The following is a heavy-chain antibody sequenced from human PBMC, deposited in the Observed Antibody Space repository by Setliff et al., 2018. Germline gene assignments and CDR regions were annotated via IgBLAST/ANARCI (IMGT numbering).Heavy chain of an antibody. CDR3: ARASVVHAIAVGY. V-gene: IGHV4-38-2*01. Sequence: ASESLSLTCAVSGASIRNNYYWGWIRQSPGTGLEWIGSIFYYNPSLKSRVTMSVDTSKNQFSLNLTSVTAADTAVYYCARASVVHAIAVGYWGRGTLVTVSS. D-gene: IGHD2-15*01. J-gene: IGHJ4*02. CDR1: GASIRNNYY. CDR2: IF.